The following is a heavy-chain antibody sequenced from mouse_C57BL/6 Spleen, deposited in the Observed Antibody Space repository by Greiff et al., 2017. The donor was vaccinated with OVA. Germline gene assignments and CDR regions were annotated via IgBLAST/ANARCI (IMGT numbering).Heavy chain of an antibody. CDR3: TDGYYYY. Sequence: QVQLKQSGAELVRPGASVTLSCKASGYTFTDYEMHWVKQTPVHGLEWIGAIDPETGGTAYNQKFKGKAILTADKSSSTAYMELRSLTSEDSAVYYCTDGYYYYWGQGTTLTVSS. V-gene: IGHV1-15*01. CDR1: GYTFTDYE. CDR2: IDPETGGT. J-gene: IGHJ2*01. D-gene: IGHD2-3*01.